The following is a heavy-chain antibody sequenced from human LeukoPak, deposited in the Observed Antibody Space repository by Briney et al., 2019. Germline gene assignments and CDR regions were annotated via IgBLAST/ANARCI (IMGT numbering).Heavy chain of an antibody. CDR3: ARRDYSSSSFDY. D-gene: IGHD6-13*01. CDR1: GGSISRYY. Sequence: PSETLSLTCTVSGGSISRYYWSWIRQPPGKGLGWIGYIYYSGSTNYNPSLKSRVTISVDTSKNQFSLKLSSVTAADTAVYYCARRDYSSSSFDYWGQGTLVTVSS. V-gene: IGHV4-59*01. CDR2: IYYSGST. J-gene: IGHJ4*02.